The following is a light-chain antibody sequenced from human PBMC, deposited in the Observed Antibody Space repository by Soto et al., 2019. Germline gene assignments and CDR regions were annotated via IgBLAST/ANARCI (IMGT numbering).Light chain of an antibody. J-gene: IGKJ1*01. Sequence: DIVMTQSPDSLAVSLGERATINCKSSQSLLFSSNNKNYLAWYQQKPGQPPKLLIYWASTRESGVPDRFSGSGSGTDFTLTISSLQSEDFAVYYCQQYNNWWTFGQGTKVEIK. CDR1: QSLLFSSNNKNY. CDR2: WAS. V-gene: IGKV4-1*01. CDR3: QQYNNWWT.